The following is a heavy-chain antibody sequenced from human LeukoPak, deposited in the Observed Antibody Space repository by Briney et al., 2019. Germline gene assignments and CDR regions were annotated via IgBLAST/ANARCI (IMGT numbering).Heavy chain of an antibody. D-gene: IGHD3-3*02. J-gene: IGHJ6*03. Sequence: SETLSLTCAVYGGSFSGYYWSWIRQPPGKGLEWIGEINHSGSTNYNPSLKSRVTISVDTSKNQFSLKLSSVTAADTAVYYCARGLAHSYYYYYYMDVWGKGTTVTISS. V-gene: IGHV4-34*01. CDR3: ARGLAHSYYYYYYMDV. CDR2: INHSGST. CDR1: GGSFSGYY.